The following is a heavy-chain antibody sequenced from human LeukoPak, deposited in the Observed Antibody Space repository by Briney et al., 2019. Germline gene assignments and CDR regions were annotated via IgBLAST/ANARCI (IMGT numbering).Heavy chain of an antibody. CDR3: AKDQGRTTVTTQALGY. J-gene: IGHJ4*02. V-gene: IGHV3-30*02. D-gene: IGHD4-17*01. CDR1: GMAFSSDG. Sequence: GGARGRSCAASGMAFSSDGRRLVHQAPGKGLEWVAFIRHDGSNKYYADSVKGRFTISRDNSKNTVYLQMNSLRPEDTSVYYCAKDQGRTTVTTQALGYWGQGTLVTVSS. CDR2: IRHDGSNK.